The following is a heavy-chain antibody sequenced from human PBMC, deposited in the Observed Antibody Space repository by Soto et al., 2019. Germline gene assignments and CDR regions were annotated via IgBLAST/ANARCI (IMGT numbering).Heavy chain of an antibody. V-gene: IGHV3-30*18. CDR3: AKDRVPFIDSLDYYYGMDV. CDR2: ISYDGSNK. CDR1: GFTFSSYG. Sequence: GGSLRLSCAASGFTFSSYGMHWVRQAPGKGLEWVAVISYDGSNKYYADSVKGRFTISRDNSKNTLYLQMNSLRAEDTAVYYCAKDRVPFIDSLDYYYGMDVWGQGTTVTVSS. D-gene: IGHD2-2*01. J-gene: IGHJ6*02.